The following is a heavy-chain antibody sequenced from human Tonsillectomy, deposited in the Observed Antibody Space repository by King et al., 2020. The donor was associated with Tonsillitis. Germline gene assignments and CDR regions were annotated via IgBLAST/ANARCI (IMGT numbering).Heavy chain of an antibody. CDR1: GFTVSSYY. J-gene: IGHJ4*02. V-gene: IGHV3-66*01. CDR3: ARVKSEHFGRFAFDY. D-gene: IGHD3-3*02. CDR2: IYSGGST. Sequence: VQLVESGGGLVQPGESLRLSCAASGFTVSSYYMSWVRQAPGKGLEWVSVIYSGGSTYYADSVKGRFTISRDNSKNTLYLQMNSLRAEDTAVYYRARVKSEHFGRFAFDYWGQGTLVTVSS.